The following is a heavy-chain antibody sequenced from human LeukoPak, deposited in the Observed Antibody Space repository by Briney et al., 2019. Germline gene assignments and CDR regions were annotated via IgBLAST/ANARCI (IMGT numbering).Heavy chain of an antibody. CDR2: IKGDGIST. CDR3: AKDHYWSIDY. CDR1: GFDFSSNW. D-gene: IGHD3-3*01. Sequence: GGSLRLSCAASGFDFSSNWMHRVRHAPGQGLVWVSRIKGDGISTNYADSVKGRFTISRDIAKNTLYLQMNSLRAEDTGVYYCAKDHYWSIDYWGRGTLVTVSS. V-gene: IGHV3-74*01. J-gene: IGHJ4*02.